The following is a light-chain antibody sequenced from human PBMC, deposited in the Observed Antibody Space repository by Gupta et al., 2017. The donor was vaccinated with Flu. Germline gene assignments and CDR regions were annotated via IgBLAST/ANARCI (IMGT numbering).Light chain of an antibody. V-gene: IGLV3-21*02. Sequence: SYVLTQPPSVSVAPGQTARITCGGNNIATKKVHWYQQKPGQAPVLVVNDDRVRHSGSPERFSGSNFGNTATLTISWVEGGDEADYYCQVWDRSSDRGVFGGGTKLTVL. J-gene: IGLJ3*02. CDR3: QVWDRSSDRGV. CDR2: DDR. CDR1: NIATKK.